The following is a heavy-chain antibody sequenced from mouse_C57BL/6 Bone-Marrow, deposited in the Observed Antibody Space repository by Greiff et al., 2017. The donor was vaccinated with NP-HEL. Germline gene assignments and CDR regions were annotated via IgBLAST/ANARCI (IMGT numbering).Heavy chain of an antibody. J-gene: IGHJ2*01. CDR2: INPNNGGT. D-gene: IGHD1-1*01. V-gene: IGHV1-26*01. CDR3: ARRHYGSSYGRYYFDY. CDR1: GYTFTDYY. Sequence: EVQLQQSGPELVKPGASVKISCKASGYTFTDYYMNWVKQSHGKSLEWIGDINPNNGGTSYNQKFKGKATLTVDKSSSTAYMELRSLTSEDSAVYYCARRHYGSSYGRYYFDYWGQGTTLTVSS.